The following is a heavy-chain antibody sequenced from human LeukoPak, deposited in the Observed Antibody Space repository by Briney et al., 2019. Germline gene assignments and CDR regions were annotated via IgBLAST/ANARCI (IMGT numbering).Heavy chain of an antibody. V-gene: IGHV4-39*01. CDR1: AGSISSRSYY. Sequence: SETLSLTCTVSAGSISSRSYYWAWIRQPPGKGLERIGTINYSGTTYYNPSLKSRVTISVDTSKNQFSLKLNSVTAADTAVYYCARSDYGASGLFDYWGQGSLVTVSS. J-gene: IGHJ4*02. CDR3: ARSDYGASGLFDY. CDR2: INYSGTT. D-gene: IGHD4-17*01.